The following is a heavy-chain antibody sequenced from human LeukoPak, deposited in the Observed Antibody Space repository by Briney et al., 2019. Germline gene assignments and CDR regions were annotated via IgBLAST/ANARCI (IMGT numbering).Heavy chain of an antibody. CDR1: GFTFSSYA. V-gene: IGHV3-23*01. CDR3: ARPKHSSTSWLHYGMDV. CDR2: ISGSGGST. Sequence: QPGGSLRLSCAASGFTFSSYAMSWVRQAPGKGLEWVSAISGSGGSTYYADSVKGRFTISRDNSKNTLYLQMNSLRAEDTAVYYCARPKHSSTSWLHYGMDVWGQGTTVTVSS. J-gene: IGHJ6*02. D-gene: IGHD2-2*01.